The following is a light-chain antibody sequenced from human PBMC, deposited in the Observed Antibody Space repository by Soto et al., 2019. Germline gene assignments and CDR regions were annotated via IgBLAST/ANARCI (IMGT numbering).Light chain of an antibody. V-gene: IGKV1-39*01. CDR2: AAS. Sequence: DIQMTQSPSSLSASVGDRVTITCRASQSISSYLNWYQQKPGKAPKLLIYAASSLQSGVPSRFSGSGSATDFTLTISSLQPEDFATYYCQQSYSTPYTFGQGTKLKIK. J-gene: IGKJ2*01. CDR1: QSISSY. CDR3: QQSYSTPYT.